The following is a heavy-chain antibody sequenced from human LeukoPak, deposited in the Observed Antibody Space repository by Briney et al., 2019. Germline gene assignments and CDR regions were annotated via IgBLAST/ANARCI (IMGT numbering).Heavy chain of an antibody. Sequence: GGSLRLSCVASGFTFSSHGMNWVRQAPGKGLEWVSYISSSSSTIYYADSVKGRFTISRDNAKNSLYLQMNSLRAEDTAVYYCARCNADDYGDPTSDYWGQGTLVTVSS. CDR1: GFTFSSHG. CDR3: ARCNADDYGDPTSDY. CDR2: ISSSSSTI. V-gene: IGHV3-48*01. D-gene: IGHD4-17*01. J-gene: IGHJ4*02.